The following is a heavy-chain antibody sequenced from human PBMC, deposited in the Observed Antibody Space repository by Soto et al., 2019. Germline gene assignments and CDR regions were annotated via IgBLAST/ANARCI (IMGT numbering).Heavy chain of an antibody. CDR1: GYTFTGYF. J-gene: IGHJ6*02. Sequence: QVQLMQSGAEVKKPGASVKVSCKASGYTFTGYFMHWVRQAPGQGLEWMGWINPNSGDTNYPQKFQGWVTMTRETSINTAYMEVSRLSSDDTAVYYCAREVAGGMDVWGQGTTVTVSS. CDR3: AREVAGGMDV. CDR2: INPNSGDT. V-gene: IGHV1-2*04.